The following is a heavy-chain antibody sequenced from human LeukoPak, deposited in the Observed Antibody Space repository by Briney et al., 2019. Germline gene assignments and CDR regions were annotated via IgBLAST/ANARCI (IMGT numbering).Heavy chain of an antibody. D-gene: IGHD3-9*01. V-gene: IGHV4-59*08. J-gene: IGHJ5*02. CDR3: ARHRYILTDYYTPTWFDP. Sequence: SETLSLTCTVSGGSISSYYWSWIRQPPGKGLEWIGYIYYSGSTNYNPSLKSRVTISVDTSKNQFSLNLSSVTAADTAVYYCARHRYILTDYYTPTWFDPWGQGTLVTVSS. CDR2: IYYSGST. CDR1: GGSISSYY.